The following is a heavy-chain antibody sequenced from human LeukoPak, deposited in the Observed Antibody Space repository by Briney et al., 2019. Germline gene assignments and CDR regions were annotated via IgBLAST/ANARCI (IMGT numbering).Heavy chain of an antibody. CDR3: ARAPNGGSYYYYYGMDV. CDR1: GGSISSYY. J-gene: IGHJ6*02. D-gene: IGHD1-26*01. Sequence: SETLSLTCTVSGGSISSYYWSWIRQPPGKGLEWIGYIYYGGSTNYNPSLKSRVTISVDTSKNQFSLKLSSVTAADTAVYYCARAPNGGSYYYYYGMDVWGQGTTVTVSS. V-gene: IGHV4-59*08. CDR2: IYYGGST.